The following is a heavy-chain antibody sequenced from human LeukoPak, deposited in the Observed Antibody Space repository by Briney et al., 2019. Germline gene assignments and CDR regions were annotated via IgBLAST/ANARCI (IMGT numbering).Heavy chain of an antibody. CDR2: ISYDGSNK. CDR1: GFTFSSYA. V-gene: IGHV3-30-3*01. D-gene: IGHD2-15*01. J-gene: IGHJ6*02. Sequence: PGGSLRLSCAASGFTFSSYAMHWVRQAPGKGLEWVAVISYDGSNKYYADSVKGRFTISRDNSKNTLYLQMNSLRAEDTAVYYCARAKEVVVAVRGTNYYYYGMDVWGQGTTVTVSS. CDR3: ARAKEVVVAVRGTNYYYYGMDV.